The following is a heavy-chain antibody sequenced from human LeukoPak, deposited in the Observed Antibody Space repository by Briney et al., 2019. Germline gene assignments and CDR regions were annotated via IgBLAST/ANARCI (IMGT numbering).Heavy chain of an antibody. CDR3: AKRSGINYGYFES. J-gene: IGHJ4*02. CDR2: ITGNADYT. CDR1: RFTFSNYA. D-gene: IGHD1-26*01. Sequence: GGSPRLSCAASRFTFSNYAMSWVRQAPGKGLEWVSAITGNADYTDYADSVKGRFTISRDNSKNTAYLQMNSLRAEDTAVYYCAKRSGINYGYFESWGQGTLVTVSS. V-gene: IGHV3-23*01.